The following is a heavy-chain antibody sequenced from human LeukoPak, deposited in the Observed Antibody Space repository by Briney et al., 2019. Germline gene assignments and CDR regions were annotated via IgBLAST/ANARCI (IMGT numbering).Heavy chain of an antibody. CDR3: AREEFPVVGYYGMDV. CDR2: INTNTGNP. Sequence: ASVKVSCKASGYAFIDYAINWVRQAPGQGLEWMGWINTNTGNPTYAQGFTGRFVFSLDTSVSTTYLQISSLKAEDTAVYYCAREEFPVVGYYGMDVWGQGTTVTVSS. D-gene: IGHD3-10*01. CDR1: GYAFIDYA. V-gene: IGHV7-4-1*02. J-gene: IGHJ6*02.